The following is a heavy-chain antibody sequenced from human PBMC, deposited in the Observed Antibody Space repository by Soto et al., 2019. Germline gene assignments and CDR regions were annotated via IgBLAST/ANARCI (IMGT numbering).Heavy chain of an antibody. D-gene: IGHD2-2*03. Sequence: SDTLSLTFTVSGGSISSISYYWGWIRQPPGKGLEWIGSIYYSGSTYYNPSLKSRVTISVDTSKNQFSLKLSSVTAADTAVYYCARLDRPGFNYYYGMDXWGQGTTVTVS. CDR2: IYYSGST. CDR3: ARLDRPGFNYYYGMDX. CDR1: GGSISSISYY. J-gene: IGHJ6*02. V-gene: IGHV4-39*01.